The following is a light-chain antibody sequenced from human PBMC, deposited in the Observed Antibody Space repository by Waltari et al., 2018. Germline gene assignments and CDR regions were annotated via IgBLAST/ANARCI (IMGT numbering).Light chain of an antibody. CDR3: QQYYSTPGYT. CDR1: QSILYSSSNKNY. V-gene: IGKV4-1*01. CDR2: CAS. Sequence: DIVMTQSPDSLAVSLGERATINCKSSQSILYSSSNKNYLAWYQQKPGQPPKLLIYCASTRESGVPDRFSGSGSGTDFTLTISSLQAEDVAVYYCQQYYSTPGYTFGQGTKLEIK. J-gene: IGKJ2*01.